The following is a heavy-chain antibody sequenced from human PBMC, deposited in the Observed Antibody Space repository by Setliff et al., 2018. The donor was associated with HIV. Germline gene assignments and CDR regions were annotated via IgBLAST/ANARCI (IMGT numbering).Heavy chain of an antibody. D-gene: IGHD3-3*01. Sequence: PSETLSLTCTVSGASVTNVLYYWSWLRQPAGKGLEWIGHIYTSGNSRYTNYNSSLESRVAISLDTSSNQFSLKLSSVTAADTAVYHCARKREAWSAYDSWGQGTLVTVSS. CDR1: GASVTNVLYY. J-gene: IGHJ5*02. V-gene: IGHV4-61*09. CDR2: IYTSGNSRYT. CDR3: ARKREAWSAYDS.